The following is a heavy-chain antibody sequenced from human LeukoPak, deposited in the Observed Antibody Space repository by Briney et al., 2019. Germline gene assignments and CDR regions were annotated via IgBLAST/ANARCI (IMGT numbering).Heavy chain of an antibody. CDR2: ISGSGAGT. J-gene: IGHJ4*02. CDR1: GCTFSTYD. CDR3: AKDLIQPGHYLDY. D-gene: IGHD2-2*01. V-gene: IGHV3-23*01. Sequence: PGGSLRLSCAASGCTFSTYDMSWVRQAPGKGLEWVSVISGSGAGTNYADSVKGRFTISRDNSKNTLYLQMNSLRAEDTALYYCAKDLIQPGHYLDYWGQGALVTVSS.